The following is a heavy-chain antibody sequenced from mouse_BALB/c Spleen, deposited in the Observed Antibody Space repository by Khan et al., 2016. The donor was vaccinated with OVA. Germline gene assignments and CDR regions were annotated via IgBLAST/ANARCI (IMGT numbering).Heavy chain of an antibody. J-gene: IGHJ3*01. Sequence: QIQLVQSGPELKKPGETVKISCKASGYTFTNYGMNWVKQAPGKGLKWMGWINTNTGEPTYAEEFKGRLAFSLETSASTAYLQINNLKNEDMATYFCARGYGSSYGFAYWGQGTLVTVSA. CDR3: ARGYGSSYGFAY. V-gene: IGHV9-3*02. D-gene: IGHD1-1*01. CDR1: GYTFTNYG. CDR2: INTNTGEP.